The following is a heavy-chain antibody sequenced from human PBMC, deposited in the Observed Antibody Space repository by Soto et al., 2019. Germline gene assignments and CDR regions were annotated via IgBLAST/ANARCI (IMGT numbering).Heavy chain of an antibody. CDR2: ISGSGGST. Sequence: WGSLRLSCAASGFRLIDYYMSWIRQAPGKGLEWVSAISGSGGSTYYADSVKGRFTISRDNSKNTLYLQMNSLRAEDTAVYYCAKFRYYYDSSGPQGPFDYWGQGTLVTVSS. CDR1: GFRLIDYY. V-gene: IGHV3-23*01. J-gene: IGHJ4*02. CDR3: AKFRYYYDSSGPQGPFDY. D-gene: IGHD3-22*01.